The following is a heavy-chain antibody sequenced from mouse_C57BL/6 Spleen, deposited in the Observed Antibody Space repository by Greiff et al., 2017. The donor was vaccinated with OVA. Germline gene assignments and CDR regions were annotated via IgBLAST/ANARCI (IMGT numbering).Heavy chain of an antibody. D-gene: IGHD1-1*01. V-gene: IGHV5-16*01. CDR1: GFTFSDYY. CDR3: ARDNYGSSYEYFDV. CDR2: INYDGSST. J-gene: IGHJ1*03. Sequence: EVKLMESEGGLVQPGSSMKLSCTASGFTFSDYYMAWVRQVPEKGLEWVANINYDGSSTYYLDSLKSRFIISRDNAKNILYLQMSSLKSEDTATYYCARDNYGSSYEYFDVWGTGTTVTVSS.